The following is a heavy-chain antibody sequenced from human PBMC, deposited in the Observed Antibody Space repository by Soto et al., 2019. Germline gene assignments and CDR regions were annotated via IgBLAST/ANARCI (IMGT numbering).Heavy chain of an antibody. CDR3: AREIGHNCSGHTLTYVYDLDV. V-gene: IGHV4-30-4*01. Sequence: QVQLLESGPGLVKPSQTLSLTCTVSGGSIGSGDYYWSWIRQPPGKALEWIGYIYCSGTTNYNPSLNNPSSMSSDTSKTQFSQEPTTVPAADTAVYFCAREIGHNCSGHTLTYVYDLDVWGQGTTVTVSS. D-gene: IGHD6-19*01. CDR2: IYCSGTT. CDR1: GGSIGSGDYY. J-gene: IGHJ6*02.